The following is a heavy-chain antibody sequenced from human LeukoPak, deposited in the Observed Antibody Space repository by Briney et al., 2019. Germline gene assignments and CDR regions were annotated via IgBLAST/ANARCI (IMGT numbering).Heavy chain of an antibody. Sequence: GSLRLSCAASGGSISSYYWSWIRQPPGKGLEWIGYIYYSGSTNYNPSLKSRVTISVDTSKNQFSLKLSSVTAADTAVYYCARDKGPYQLATTYYYYYGMDVWGQGTTVTVSS. V-gene: IGHV4-59*01. CDR3: ARDKGPYQLATTYYYYYGMDV. D-gene: IGHD2-2*01. CDR1: GGSISSYY. J-gene: IGHJ6*02. CDR2: IYYSGST.